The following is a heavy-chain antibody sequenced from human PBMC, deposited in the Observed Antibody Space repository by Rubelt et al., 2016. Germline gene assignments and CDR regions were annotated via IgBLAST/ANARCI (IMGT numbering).Heavy chain of an antibody. Sequence: QVQLQESGPRLVKPSGTLSLTCSVSGDSIAISYWWSWVRQTPGKGLEWIGDIYHTGVTNYNPSLKSRVNIAIVKSKNQFSLRLTSVAAADTAVYYGARDDYGDSYFDYWGQGTLVTVSS. CDR1: GDSIAISYW. CDR2: IYHTGVT. D-gene: IGHD4-17*01. V-gene: IGHV4-4*02. J-gene: IGHJ4*02. CDR3: ARDDYGDSYFDY.